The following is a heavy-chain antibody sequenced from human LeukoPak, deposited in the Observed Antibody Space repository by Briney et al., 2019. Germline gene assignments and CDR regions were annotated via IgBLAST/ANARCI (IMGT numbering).Heavy chain of an antibody. CDR3: ARERETATIGDAFDI. Sequence: SVKVSCKASGYTFTGYDMHWVRQAPGQGLEWMGWINPNSGGTNYAQKFQGRVTMTRDTSISRAYMEVSRLRSDDTAVYYCARERETATIGDAFDIWGQGTMVTVSS. V-gene: IGHV1-2*02. J-gene: IGHJ3*02. CDR1: GYTFTGYD. D-gene: IGHD5-24*01. CDR2: INPNSGGT.